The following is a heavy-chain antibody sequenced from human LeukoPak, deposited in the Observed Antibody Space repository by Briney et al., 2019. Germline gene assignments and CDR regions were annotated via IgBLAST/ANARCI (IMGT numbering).Heavy chain of an antibody. CDR2: IRYDGSNK. CDR1: GFTFSSYG. D-gene: IGHD1-26*01. V-gene: IGHV3-30*02. CDR3: ATRGGWSYWPPDAFDI. J-gene: IGHJ3*02. Sequence: GGSLRLSCAASGFTFSSYGMHWVRQAPGKGLEWVAFIRYDGSNKYYADSVKGRFTISRDNSKNTLYLQMNSLRAEDTAVYYCATRGGWSYWPPDAFDIWGXGTMXTVSS.